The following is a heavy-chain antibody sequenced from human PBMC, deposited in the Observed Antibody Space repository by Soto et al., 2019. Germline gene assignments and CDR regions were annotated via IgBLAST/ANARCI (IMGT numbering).Heavy chain of an antibody. CDR1: GFTFSSYG. CDR2: ISYDGSNK. V-gene: IGHV3-30*18. D-gene: IGHD3-22*01. CDR3: AKPPRITMIVVTPMDV. Sequence: PGGSLRLSCAASGFTFSSYGMHWVRQAPGKGLEWVAVISYDGSNKYYADSVKGRFTISRDNSKNTLYLQMNSLRAEDTAVYYCAKPPRITMIVVTPMDVWGQGTTVTVSS. J-gene: IGHJ6*02.